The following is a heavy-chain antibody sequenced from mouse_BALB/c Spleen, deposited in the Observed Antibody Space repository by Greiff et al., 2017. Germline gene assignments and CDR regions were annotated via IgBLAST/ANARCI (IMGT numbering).Heavy chain of an antibody. Sequence: VQLQQSGAELVRSGASVKLSCTASGFNIKDYYMHWVKQRPEQGLEWIGWIDPENGDTEYAPKFQGKATMTADTSSNTAYLQLSSLTSEDTAVYYCNPLYGNQAWFAYWGQGTLVTVSA. D-gene: IGHD2-1*01. J-gene: IGHJ3*01. CDR1: GFNIKDYY. CDR3: NPLYGNQAWFAY. V-gene: IGHV14-4*02. CDR2: IDPENGDT.